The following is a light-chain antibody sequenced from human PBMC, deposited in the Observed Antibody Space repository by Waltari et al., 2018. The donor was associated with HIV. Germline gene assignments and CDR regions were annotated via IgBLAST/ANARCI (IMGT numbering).Light chain of an antibody. CDR2: EVS. CDR1: SSDVGSYNL. CDR3: CSYADSPPYV. Sequence: QSALTQPASVSGSPGQSITISCTGTSSDVGSYNLVSWYQQHPGKAPKLMVYEVSKRPSGVSNLFAGSKSGNTASLTIAGLQAEDEADYYCCSYADSPPYVCGTGTKVTVL. V-gene: IGLV2-23*02. J-gene: IGLJ1*01.